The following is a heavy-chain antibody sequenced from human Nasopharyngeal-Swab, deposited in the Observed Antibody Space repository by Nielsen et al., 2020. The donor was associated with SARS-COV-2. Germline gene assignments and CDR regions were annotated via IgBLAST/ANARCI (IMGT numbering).Heavy chain of an antibody. Sequence: SETLSLTCTVSGGSITSSRHRWGWIRQPPGKGLEWIGQILVNRYTEYHPSVRGRITVYADTSENSLSLRLSSVTAADTAVYYCARLDPFGSEDKWGQGTLVTVSS. CDR2: ILVNRYT. CDR3: ARLDPFGSEDK. CDR1: GGSITSSRHR. V-gene: IGHV4-39*02. J-gene: IGHJ4*02. D-gene: IGHD3-3*01.